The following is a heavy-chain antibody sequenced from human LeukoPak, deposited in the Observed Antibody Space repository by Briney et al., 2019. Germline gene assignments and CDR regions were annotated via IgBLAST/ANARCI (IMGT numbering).Heavy chain of an antibody. Sequence: PGGSLRLSCAASGFTFSSYGMHWVRQAPGKGLEWVAFIRYDGSNKYYADSVKGRFTISRDNSKNTLYLQMNSLRAEDTAVYYCAKIPPSDSSGWYRRNDYWGQGTLVTASS. CDR3: AKIPPSDSSGWYRRNDY. V-gene: IGHV3-30*02. CDR1: GFTFSSYG. D-gene: IGHD6-19*01. J-gene: IGHJ4*02. CDR2: IRYDGSNK.